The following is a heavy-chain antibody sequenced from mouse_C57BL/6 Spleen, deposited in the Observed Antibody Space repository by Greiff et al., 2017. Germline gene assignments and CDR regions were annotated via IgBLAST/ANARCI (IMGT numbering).Heavy chain of an antibody. J-gene: IGHJ1*03. Sequence: QVQLQQSGPELVKPGASVKISCKASGYAFSSSWMNWVKQRPGKGLVWIGRIYPGDGDTNYNGKFKGKATLTADKSSSTAYMQLSSLPSEDSAVYFCAREGYGNYVWYFDVWGTGTTVTVSS. CDR2: IYPGDGDT. CDR3: AREGYGNYVWYFDV. D-gene: IGHD2-10*02. V-gene: IGHV1-82*01. CDR1: GYAFSSSW.